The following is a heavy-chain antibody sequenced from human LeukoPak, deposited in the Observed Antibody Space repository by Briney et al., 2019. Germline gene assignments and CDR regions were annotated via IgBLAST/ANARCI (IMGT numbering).Heavy chain of an antibody. D-gene: IGHD4-17*01. Sequence: SETLSLTCTVSSGSISSYYWSWIRQPAGKGLEWIGRILTSGSTNYNPSLQSRVTMSVDTSKNQFSLKLNSMTAADAAVYYCAREFSYGSNGRGFDYWGQGTLVTVSS. V-gene: IGHV4-4*07. J-gene: IGHJ4*02. CDR3: AREFSYGSNGRGFDY. CDR2: ILTSGST. CDR1: SGSISSYY.